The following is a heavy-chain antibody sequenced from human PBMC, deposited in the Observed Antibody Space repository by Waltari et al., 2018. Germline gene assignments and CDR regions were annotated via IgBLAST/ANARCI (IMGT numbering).Heavy chain of an antibody. Sequence: QVQLVESGGGVVQPGRSLRLSCEASGFPLSAYAFHWVRQAPGKGLEWMAVISEDGNYKYYADSVKGRVTVSRDSSKNTLYLQMDNLGPEDTAVYHCVRNSGNFFDYWYINLWGRGTLVTVSS. J-gene: IGHJ2*01. CDR2: ISEDGNYK. CDR1: GFPLSAYA. CDR3: VRNSGNFFDYWYINL. V-gene: IGHV3-30*01. D-gene: IGHD1-26*01.